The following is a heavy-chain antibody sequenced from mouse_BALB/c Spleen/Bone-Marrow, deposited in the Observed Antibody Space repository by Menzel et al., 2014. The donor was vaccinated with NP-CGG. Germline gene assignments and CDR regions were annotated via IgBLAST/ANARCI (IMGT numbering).Heavy chain of an antibody. CDR2: IWWNDVK. Sequence: QVQLQQSGPGILQPSQTLSLTCSFSEFSLRTSGMGVGWIRQPSGKGLEWLAHIWWNDVKRYNPALKSRLTISTNTSSGQVFLKIASVDTADTATYYCALYGRTYVGYFDVWGAGTTVTVSS. CDR3: ALYGRTYVGYFDV. V-gene: IGHV8-12*01. D-gene: IGHD1-1*01. CDR1: EFSLRTSGMG. J-gene: IGHJ1*01.